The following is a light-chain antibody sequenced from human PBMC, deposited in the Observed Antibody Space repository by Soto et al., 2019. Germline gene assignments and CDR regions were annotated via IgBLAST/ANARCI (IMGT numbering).Light chain of an antibody. Sequence: QSVLTQPRSVSGAPGQRVTISCKGSSSNIGAGYDVHWYQQLPGTATKLLIYDTTNRPSGVPDRFSGSKSATSASLAITGLQAEDEADYYCSSHAVNYNFVFGGGTKLTVL. V-gene: IGLV1-40*01. CDR1: SSNIGAGYD. CDR3: SSHAVNYNFV. CDR2: DTT. J-gene: IGLJ2*01.